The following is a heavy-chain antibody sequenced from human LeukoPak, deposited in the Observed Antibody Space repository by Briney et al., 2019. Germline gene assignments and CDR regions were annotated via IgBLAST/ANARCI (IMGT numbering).Heavy chain of an antibody. V-gene: IGHV3-7*01. D-gene: IGHD3-3*01. Sequence: GGSLRLSCTASGFTFSRYWMSWVRQAPGKGLEWVANIHQDGSEKYYVDSVKGRFSISRDNAKSSLFLQMNSLRAEDTAVYFCARDYVTIFGVGLDYWGQGTLVTVSS. CDR1: GFTFSRYW. CDR2: IHQDGSEK. J-gene: IGHJ4*02. CDR3: ARDYVTIFGVGLDY.